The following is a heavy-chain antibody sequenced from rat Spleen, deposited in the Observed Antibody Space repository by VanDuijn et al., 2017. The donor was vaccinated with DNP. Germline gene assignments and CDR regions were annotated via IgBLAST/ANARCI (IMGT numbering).Heavy chain of an antibody. Sequence: VQLKESGPGLVQPSQTLSLTCTVSGFSLTSYHVHWVRQAPKKGLEWVAAINTSGSRTYYPDSVKGRFTISRDNTKSNLYLQMNSLKSEDMATYYCARHRRRVWDYWGQGVMGTVTS. CDR3: ARHRRRVWDY. CDR2: INTSGSRT. J-gene: IGHJ2*01. D-gene: IGHD1-11*01. CDR1: GFSLTSYH. V-gene: IGHV5-46*01.